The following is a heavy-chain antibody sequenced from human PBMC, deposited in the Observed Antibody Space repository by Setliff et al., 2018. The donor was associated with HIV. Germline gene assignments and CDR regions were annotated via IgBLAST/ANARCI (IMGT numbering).Heavy chain of an antibody. D-gene: IGHD6-19*01. V-gene: IGHV1-3*03. Sequence: ASVKVSCKASGYTFTSYVMHWVRQAPGQRLEWMGWINAGNGNTKYSQEFQGRVTITRDTSASTAYMELSSLSSEDMAVYYCARAAVAVTMGGYYYYMDVWGKGTTVTVSS. J-gene: IGHJ6*03. CDR3: ARAAVAVTMGGYYYYMDV. CDR2: INAGNGNT. CDR1: GYTFTSYV.